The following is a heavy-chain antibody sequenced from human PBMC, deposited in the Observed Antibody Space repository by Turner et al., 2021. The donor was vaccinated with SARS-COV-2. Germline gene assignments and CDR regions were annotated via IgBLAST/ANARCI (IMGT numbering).Heavy chain of an antibody. CDR1: GFTLSTEW. Sequence: EVQLVDSGGGVVQPGGSVRLSCVASGFTLSTEWMHRVRQAPGKGLERVSRINSEGSGTRYAGSVEGRLTNYRDNAKNTLYLQRDNLKTEETAVYYCARILTIGPQYCSSASCSDYYYGMDVWGQGTTVTVSS. CDR2: INSEGSGT. D-gene: IGHD2-2*01. J-gene: IGHJ6*02. V-gene: IGHV3-74*01. CDR3: ARILTIGPQYCSSASCSDYYYGMDV.